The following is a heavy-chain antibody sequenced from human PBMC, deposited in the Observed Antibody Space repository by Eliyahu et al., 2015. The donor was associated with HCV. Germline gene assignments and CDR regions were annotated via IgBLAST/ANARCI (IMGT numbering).Heavy chain of an antibody. CDR3: ASGGGGIAVAGTGGWFDP. D-gene: IGHD6-19*01. V-gene: IGHV4-59*01. Sequence: QVQLQESGPGLVQPSETLSLICTVSGGSITTYYWSWIRQPPGKGLEWIGYIHYSGSTNYNPSLKSRVTISVDTSKNQFSLKLTSVTAADTAVYYCASGGGGIAVAGTGGWFDPWGQGTLVTVSS. J-gene: IGHJ5*02. CDR1: GGSITTYY. CDR2: IHYSGST.